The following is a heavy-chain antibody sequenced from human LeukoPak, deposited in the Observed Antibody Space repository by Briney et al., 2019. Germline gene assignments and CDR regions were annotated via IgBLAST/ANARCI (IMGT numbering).Heavy chain of an antibody. Sequence: GGSLRLSCAASGFTFSNYAMSWVRQAPGKGLEWVSALSGSGYNTYYADSVKGRFTISRDNSKNTLYLQMNSLRAEDTAVYYCAKGSEWELLQSFFDYWGQGTLVTVSS. CDR1: GFTFSNYA. V-gene: IGHV3-23*01. CDR3: AKGSEWELLQSFFDY. D-gene: IGHD1-26*01. J-gene: IGHJ4*02. CDR2: LSGSGYNT.